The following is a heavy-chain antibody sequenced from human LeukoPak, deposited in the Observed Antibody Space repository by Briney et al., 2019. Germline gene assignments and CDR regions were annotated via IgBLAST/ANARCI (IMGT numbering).Heavy chain of an antibody. CDR3: AREGIADY. CDR1: GFTFSSHD. J-gene: IGHJ4*02. Sequence: PGGSLRLSCAASGFTFSSHDMNWVRQAPGKGLEWVSYISNSGSTISYADSVKGRFTISRDNAKNSLYLQMNSLRAEDTAVYYCAREGIADYWGQGTLVTVFS. V-gene: IGHV3-48*03. D-gene: IGHD3-10*01. CDR2: ISNSGSTI.